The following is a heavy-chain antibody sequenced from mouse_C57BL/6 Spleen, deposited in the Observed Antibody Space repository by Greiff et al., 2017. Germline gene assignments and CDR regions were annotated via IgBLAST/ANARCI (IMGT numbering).Heavy chain of an antibody. Sequence: VQLQQSGPELVKPGASVKISCKASGYSFTGYYMNWVKQTPEKSLEWIGAINPSTGGTTYNQKVKAKATLTVDKSDSTAYMQLKSQTSEDSAVYYCASVGGYDGNYLDYWGQGTTLTVSS. J-gene: IGHJ2*01. V-gene: IGHV1-42*01. CDR2: INPSTGGT. D-gene: IGHD2-2*01. CDR1: GYSFTGYY. CDR3: ASVGGYDGNYLDY.